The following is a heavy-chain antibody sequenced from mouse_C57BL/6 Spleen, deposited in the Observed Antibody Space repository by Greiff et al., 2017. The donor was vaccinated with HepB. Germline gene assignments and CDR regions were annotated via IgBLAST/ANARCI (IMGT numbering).Heavy chain of an antibody. Sequence: VKLMESGAELVKPGASVKLSCKASGYTFTEYTIHWVKQRSGQGLEWIGWFYPGSGSIKYNEQFQDKGTLTADKSSSTVDMKLSRLTSGDSAVYFCARHEDGVSTPVVATRYFDVWGTGTTVTVSS. V-gene: IGHV1-62-2*01. CDR3: ARHEDGVSTPVVATRYFDV. J-gene: IGHJ1*03. CDR2: FYPGSGSI. CDR1: GYTFTEYT. D-gene: IGHD1-1*01.